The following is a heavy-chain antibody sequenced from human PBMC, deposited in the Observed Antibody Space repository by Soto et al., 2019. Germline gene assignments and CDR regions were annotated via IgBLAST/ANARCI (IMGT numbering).Heavy chain of an antibody. J-gene: IGHJ6*03. CDR1: GGSISSYY. CDR3: ARIDYYYYYMDV. CDR2: IYYSGST. Sequence: SETLSLTCTVSGGSISSYYWSWIRQPPGKGLEWIGYIYYSGSTNYNPSLKSRVTISVDTSKNQFSLKLSSVTAADRAVYYCARIDYYYYYMDVWGKGSTVTVSS. V-gene: IGHV4-59*01.